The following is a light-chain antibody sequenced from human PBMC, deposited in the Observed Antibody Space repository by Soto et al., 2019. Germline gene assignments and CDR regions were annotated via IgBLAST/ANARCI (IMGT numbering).Light chain of an antibody. V-gene: IGKV3-20*01. CDR2: DAS. CDR3: QQYGSSPPVT. CDR1: QSVSSY. Sequence: EILLTQSPATLSLSPGERATLSCRASQSVSSYLAWYQQKPGQAPRLLIYDASNRATGIPARFSGSGSGTDFTLTISRLEPEDFAVYYCQQYGSSPPVTFGQGTKVDIK. J-gene: IGKJ1*01.